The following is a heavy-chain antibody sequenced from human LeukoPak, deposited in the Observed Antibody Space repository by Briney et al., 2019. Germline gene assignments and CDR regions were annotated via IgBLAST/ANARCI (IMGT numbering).Heavy chain of an antibody. CDR2: INHSGST. J-gene: IGHJ4*02. V-gene: IGHV4-34*01. D-gene: IGHD4-17*01. Sequence: SETPSLTCAVYGGSFSGYYWSWIRQPPGKGLEWIGEINHSGSTNYNPSLKSRVTISVDTSKNQFSLKLSSVTAADTAVYYCAREMTTVTLFDYWGQGTLVTVSS. CDR1: GGSFSGYY. CDR3: AREMTTVTLFDY.